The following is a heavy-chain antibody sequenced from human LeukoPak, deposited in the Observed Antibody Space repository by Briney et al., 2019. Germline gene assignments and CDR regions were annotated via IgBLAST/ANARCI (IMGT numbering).Heavy chain of an antibody. V-gene: IGHV3-30-3*01. CDR3: AKDTAGSSDY. CDR1: GFTFSSFA. D-gene: IGHD2-2*01. CDR2: ISSDGSNK. Sequence: AGGSLRLSCEASGFTFSSFAIHWVRQAPGKGLEWVAVISSDGSNKYYPDSVKGRFTISRDNSKNTLYLQVNSLSSEDTAVYYCAKDTAGSSDYWGQGTLVTVAS. J-gene: IGHJ4*02.